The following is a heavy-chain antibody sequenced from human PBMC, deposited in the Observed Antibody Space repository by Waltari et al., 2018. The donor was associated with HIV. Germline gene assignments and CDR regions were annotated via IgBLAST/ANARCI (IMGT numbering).Heavy chain of an antibody. Sequence: EVQLVESGGGLVKPGGSLRLSCEASGFTFSSYTMNWVRQAPGKGLEWVSSNSSSSSDIYYAVAVKVRFTISRDNAKNSLFLQMSSLRAEDMAVYYCARASRGVAVAGFDYWGQGILVTVSS. J-gene: IGHJ4*02. CDR3: ARASRGVAVAGFDY. D-gene: IGHD6-19*01. V-gene: IGHV3-21*01. CDR1: GFTFSSYT. CDR2: NSSSSSDI.